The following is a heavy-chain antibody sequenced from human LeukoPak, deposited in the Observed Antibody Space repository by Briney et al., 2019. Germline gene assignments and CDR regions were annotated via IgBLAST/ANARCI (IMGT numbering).Heavy chain of an antibody. CDR3: AREGLLDAFDI. V-gene: IGHV3-53*01. Sequence: GGSLRLSCAASGFTVSSNYMSWVRQAPGKGLEWVSVFYSGGSTYYADSVKGRFTISRDNSKNTLYLQMNSLRAEDTAVYYCAREGLLDAFDIWGQGTMVTVSS. CDR2: FYSGGST. J-gene: IGHJ3*02. CDR1: GFTVSSNY.